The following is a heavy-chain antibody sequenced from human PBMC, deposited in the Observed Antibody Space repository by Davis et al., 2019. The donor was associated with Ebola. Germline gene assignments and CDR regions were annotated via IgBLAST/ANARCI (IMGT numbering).Heavy chain of an antibody. Sequence: SETLSLTCAVYGGSFSGYYWSWIRQPPGKGLEWIGEINHSGSTNYNPSLKSRVTISVDTSKNQFSLKPSSVTAADTAVYYCARVIRYYYYYGMDVWGQGTTVTVSS. V-gene: IGHV4-34*01. J-gene: IGHJ6*02. CDR2: INHSGST. CDR3: ARVIRYYYYYGMDV. D-gene: IGHD3-10*01. CDR1: GGSFSGYY.